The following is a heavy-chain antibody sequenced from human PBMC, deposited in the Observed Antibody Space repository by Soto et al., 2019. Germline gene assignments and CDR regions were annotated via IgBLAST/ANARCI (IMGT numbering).Heavy chain of an antibody. J-gene: IGHJ6*02. CDR3: ARDPVDLFGYMDV. V-gene: IGHV1-3*01. CDR2: INAGNGNT. CDR1: GFTFTSHA. Sequence: QVHLVQSATEVKRPGASVKVSCQTSGFTFTSHAIQWVRQAPGQRPEWLGWINAGNGNTKYSRRFQGRITITRDTAASTAYMELDSLTSDDTAVYYCARDPVDLFGYMDVWGHGTTVTVS. D-gene: IGHD6-25*01.